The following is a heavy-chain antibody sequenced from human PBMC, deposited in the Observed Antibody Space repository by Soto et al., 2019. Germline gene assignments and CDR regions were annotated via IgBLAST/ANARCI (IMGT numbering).Heavy chain of an antibody. Sequence: SETLSLTCTVSGGSISNYYWSWIRQPPGKGLEWIGYIYYSGSTNYNPSLKSRVTISVDTSKNQFSLKLSSVTAADTAVYYCAREDRTLDYWGQGTLVTVSS. V-gene: IGHV4-59*12. CDR2: IYYSGST. J-gene: IGHJ4*02. CDR1: GGSISNYY. CDR3: AREDRTLDY.